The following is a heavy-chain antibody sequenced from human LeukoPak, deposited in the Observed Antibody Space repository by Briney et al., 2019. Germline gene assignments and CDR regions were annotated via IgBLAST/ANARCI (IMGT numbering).Heavy chain of an antibody. J-gene: IGHJ4*02. CDR2: ISGSGGST. V-gene: IGHV3-23*01. CDR3: AKDLDVDIVATPVFDY. Sequence: GGSLRLSCAASGFTFSSYAMSWVRQAPGKGLEWVSAISGSGGSTYYADSVKGRFTISRDNSKNTLYLQVNSLRAEDTAVYYCAKDLDVDIVATPVFDYWGQGTLVTVSS. D-gene: IGHD5-12*01. CDR1: GFTFSSYA.